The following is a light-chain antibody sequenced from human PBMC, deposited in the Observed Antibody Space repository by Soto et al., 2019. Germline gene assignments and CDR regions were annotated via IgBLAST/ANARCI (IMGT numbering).Light chain of an antibody. CDR3: QQYKNWRT. Sequence: EIVMTQSPATPSVSPGERVTLSCRASQSVSSSLAWYQQKPGQAPRLLIYDASTRATGIPARISGSGSGTEFTLTISSLQSEDFAVYYCQQYKNWRTFGQGTKVDIK. CDR2: DAS. V-gene: IGKV3-15*01. CDR1: QSVSSS. J-gene: IGKJ1*01.